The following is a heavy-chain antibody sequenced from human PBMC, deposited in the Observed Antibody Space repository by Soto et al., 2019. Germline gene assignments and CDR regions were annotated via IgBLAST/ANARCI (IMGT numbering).Heavy chain of an antibody. J-gene: IGHJ5*02. CDR2: INAEGNT. D-gene: IGHD1-1*01. CDR1: GFTFSPYW. Sequence: EVQLVESGGGLVQPGGSLRLSCAASGFTFSPYWMHWVRQTPGKGLVWVSRINAEGNTIYADSVKGRFTISRDNAKNMLYLQMTSLRAEDTAVYFCASGSNSAFDPWGQGTLVTVSS. V-gene: IGHV3-74*01. CDR3: ASGSNSAFDP.